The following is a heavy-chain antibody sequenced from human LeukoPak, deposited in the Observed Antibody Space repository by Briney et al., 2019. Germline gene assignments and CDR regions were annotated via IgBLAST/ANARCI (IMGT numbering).Heavy chain of an antibody. D-gene: IGHD2-21*02. CDR3: ARVAYCGGDCYSDWFDP. Sequence: SETLSLTCTVSGGSISSHYWSWIRQPPGKGLEWIGYIYYSGSTNYNPSLKSRVTISVDTSKNRFSLKLSSVTAADTAVYYCARVAYCGGDCYSDWFDPWGQGTLVTVSS. CDR1: GGSISSHY. J-gene: IGHJ5*02. CDR2: IYYSGST. V-gene: IGHV4-59*11.